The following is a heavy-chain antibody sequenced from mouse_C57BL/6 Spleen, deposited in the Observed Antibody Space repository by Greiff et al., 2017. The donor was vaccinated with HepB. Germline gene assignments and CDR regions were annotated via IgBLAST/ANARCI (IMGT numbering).Heavy chain of an antibody. J-gene: IGHJ4*01. V-gene: IGHV1-69*01. D-gene: IGHD3-1*01. Sequence: VQLQRSGAELVMPGASVKLSCKASGYTFTSYWMHWVKQRPGQGLEWIGEIDPSDSYTNYNQKFKGKSTLTVDKSSSTAYMQLSSLTSEDSAVYYCARGLGYAMDYWGQGTSVTVSS. CDR2: IDPSDSYT. CDR3: ARGLGYAMDY. CDR1: GYTFTSYW.